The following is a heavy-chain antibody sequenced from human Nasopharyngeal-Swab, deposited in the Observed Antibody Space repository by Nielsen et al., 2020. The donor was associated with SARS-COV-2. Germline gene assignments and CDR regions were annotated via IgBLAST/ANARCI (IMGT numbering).Heavy chain of an antibody. Sequence: IRPPPGKGLEWIGYIYYSGSTYYNPSLKSRVTISVDTSKNQFSLKLSSVTAADMAVYYCARDSGVAGTKYYYYRMDVWGQGTTVTVSS. J-gene: IGHJ6*02. CDR2: IYYSGST. V-gene: IGHV4-30-4*01. D-gene: IGHD6-19*01. CDR3: ARDSGVAGTKYYYYRMDV.